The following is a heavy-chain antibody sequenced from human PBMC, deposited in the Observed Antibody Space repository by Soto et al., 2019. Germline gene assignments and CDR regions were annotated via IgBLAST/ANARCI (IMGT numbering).Heavy chain of an antibody. CDR3: AREFSSSSGENWFDP. CDR1: GGSISSSNW. D-gene: IGHD6-6*01. V-gene: IGHV4-4*02. J-gene: IGHJ5*02. CDR2: IYHSGST. Sequence: SETLSLTCAVSGGSISSSNWWSWARQPPGKGLEWIGEIYHSGSTNYNPSLKSRVTISVDKSKSQFSLKLSSVTAADTAVYYCAREFSSSSGENWFDPWGQGTLVTVSS.